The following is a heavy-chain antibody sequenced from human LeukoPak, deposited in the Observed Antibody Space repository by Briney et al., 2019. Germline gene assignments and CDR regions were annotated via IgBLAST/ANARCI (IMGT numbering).Heavy chain of an antibody. CDR3: VKDYRSGSYMGHFDY. Sequence: GGSLRLSCAASGFTFSTYGMTWVRQAPGKGLEWVSAIGGSGVSTYYADSVKGRFTISRDNSKNTLYLQMNSLRAEDSAVYHCVKDYRSGSYMGHFDYWGQGTLATVSS. V-gene: IGHV3-23*01. D-gene: IGHD6-19*01. CDR2: IGGSGVST. CDR1: GFTFSTYG. J-gene: IGHJ4*02.